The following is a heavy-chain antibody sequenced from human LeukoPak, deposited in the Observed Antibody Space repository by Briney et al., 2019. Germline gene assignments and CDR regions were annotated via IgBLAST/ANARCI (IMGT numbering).Heavy chain of an antibody. CDR3: ARDGATVVTPDYNWFDP. V-gene: IGHV4-61*02. D-gene: IGHD4-23*01. CDR1: GGSISSGSYY. J-gene: IGHJ5*02. CDR2: IYTSGST. Sequence: SQTLSLTCTVSGGSISSGSYYWGWIRQPAGKGLEWIGRIYTSGSTNYNPSLKSRVTISVDTSKNQFSLKLSSVTAADTAVYYCARDGATVVTPDYNWFDPWGQGTLVTVSS.